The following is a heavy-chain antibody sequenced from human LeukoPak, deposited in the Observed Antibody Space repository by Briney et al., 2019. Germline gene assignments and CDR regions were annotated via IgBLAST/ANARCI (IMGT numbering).Heavy chain of an antibody. CDR1: GGSISSYY. CDR3: ARDGPYYDILTGKNWFDP. V-gene: IGHV4-4*07. CDR2: IYTSGST. J-gene: IGHJ5*02. Sequence: PSETLSLTCTVSGGSISSYYWSWIRQPAGKGLEWIGRIYTSGSTNYNPSLKSRVTISVDTSKNQLSLKLSSVTAADTAVYYCARDGPYYDILTGKNWFDPWGQGTLVTVSS. D-gene: IGHD3-9*01.